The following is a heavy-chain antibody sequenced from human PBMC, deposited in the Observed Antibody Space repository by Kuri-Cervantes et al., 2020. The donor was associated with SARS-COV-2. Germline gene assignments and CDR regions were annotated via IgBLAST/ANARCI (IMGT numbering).Heavy chain of an antibody. CDR2: IYTSGST. J-gene: IGHJ6*03. Sequence: SETLSLTCTVSGGSISSYYWSWIRQPAGKGLEWIGRIYTSGSTNYNPSLKSRVTMSVDTSKNQFSLKLSSVTAADTAVYYCARAPTWGSSNYNYYYMDVWGKGTTVTVSS. V-gene: IGHV4-4*07. D-gene: IGHD6-6*01. CDR1: GGSISSYY. CDR3: ARAPTWGSSNYNYYYMDV.